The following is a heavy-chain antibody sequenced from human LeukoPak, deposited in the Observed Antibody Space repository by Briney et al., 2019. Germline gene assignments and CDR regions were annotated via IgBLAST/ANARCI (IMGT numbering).Heavy chain of an antibody. V-gene: IGHV3-23*01. D-gene: IGHD6-19*01. CDR2: ISDSGDIT. Sequence: PGGSLRLSCAASGFAFSNQAMGWVRQASGQGLEWVSVISDSGDITYYADSVKGRFTISRDNSKNTLFLQMNSRRADDTAVYFCAKDARRTSGWYFFDYWGEGTLVTVSS. CDR3: AKDARRTSGWYFFDY. J-gene: IGHJ4*02. CDR1: GFAFSNQA.